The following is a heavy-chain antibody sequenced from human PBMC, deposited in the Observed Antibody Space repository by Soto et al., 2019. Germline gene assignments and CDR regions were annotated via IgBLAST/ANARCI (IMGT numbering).Heavy chain of an antibody. CDR3: VRDKWNNSTTPLSILDY. D-gene: IGHD1-20*01. J-gene: IGHJ4*02. CDR1: GYTFTSYG. CDR2: ISAYNGNT. Sequence: GASVKVSCKASGYTFTSYGISWVRQAPGQGLEWMGWISAYNGNTNYAQKLQGRVTMTTDTSTSTAYMELRSLRSDDTAVYYCVRDKWNNSTTPLSILDYCGQATPVPVS. V-gene: IGHV1-18*01.